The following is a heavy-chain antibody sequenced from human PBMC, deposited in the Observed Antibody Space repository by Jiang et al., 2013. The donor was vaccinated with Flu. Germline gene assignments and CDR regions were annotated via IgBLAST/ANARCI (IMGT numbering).Heavy chain of an antibody. D-gene: IGHD6-13*01. CDR2: ISGSGGST. V-gene: IGHV3-21*01. Sequence: WVSSISGSGGSTYYADSVKGRFTISRDNAKNSLYLQMNSLRAEDTAVYYCAREKLDNYFYYGMDVVGPKGPRSPSP. CDR3: AREKLDNYFYYGMDV. J-gene: IGHJ6*02.